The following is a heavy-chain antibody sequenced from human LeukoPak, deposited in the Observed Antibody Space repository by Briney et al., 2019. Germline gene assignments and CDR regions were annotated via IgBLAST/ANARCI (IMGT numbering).Heavy chain of an antibody. Sequence: GASVKASCKASGYTFTSYDINWVRQATGQGLEWMGWMNPNSGNTGYAQKFQGRVTMTRNTSISTAYMELSSLRSEDTAVYYCARGTRKARGVYWFDPWGQGTLVTVSS. V-gene: IGHV1-8*01. D-gene: IGHD3-10*01. J-gene: IGHJ5*02. CDR3: ARGTRKARGVYWFDP. CDR2: MNPNSGNT. CDR1: GYTFTSYD.